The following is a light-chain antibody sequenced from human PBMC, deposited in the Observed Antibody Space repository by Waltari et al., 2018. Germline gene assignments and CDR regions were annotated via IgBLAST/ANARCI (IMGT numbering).Light chain of an antibody. CDR1: SSDVGGYNY. J-gene: IGLJ1*01. CDR2: DVN. Sequence: QSALTQPASVSGSPGQSITISCTGTSSDVGGYNYVAWYQKHPGKAPKLIIYDVNNWPSGVSNRVSGSKSGNTASLTISGLQAEDEADYFCSSFTSTHTYVFGSGTKVNVL. CDR3: SSFTSTHTYV. V-gene: IGLV2-14*03.